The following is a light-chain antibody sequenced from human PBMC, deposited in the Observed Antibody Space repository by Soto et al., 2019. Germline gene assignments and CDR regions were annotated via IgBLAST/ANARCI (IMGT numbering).Light chain of an antibody. J-gene: IGKJ1*01. Sequence: DIQLTQSPSTLSASVGDRVTITCRASQTISSWLAWYQQKPGKAPNLLIYETSNLESVVPSRFSGSGSGTEFTLTIISLQPDDFATYYCQYYNDYCWTFGQGTKVEIK. CDR1: QTISSW. CDR3: QYYNDYCWT. CDR2: ETS. V-gene: IGKV1-5*03.